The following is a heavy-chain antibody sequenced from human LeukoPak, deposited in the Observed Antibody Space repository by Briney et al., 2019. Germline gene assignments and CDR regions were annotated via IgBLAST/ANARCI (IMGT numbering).Heavy chain of an antibody. D-gene: IGHD3-22*01. CDR3: ARDLYRIVVVPHYFDY. CDR2: IGGSGDST. CDR1: GFTFSSYA. Sequence: GGSLRLSCAASGFTFSSYAMTWVRQAPGKGLEWVSAIGGSGDSTYYADSVKGRFTISRDNAKNSLYLQMNSLRAEDTAVYYCARDLYRIVVVPHYFDYWGQGTLVTVSS. V-gene: IGHV3-23*01. J-gene: IGHJ4*02.